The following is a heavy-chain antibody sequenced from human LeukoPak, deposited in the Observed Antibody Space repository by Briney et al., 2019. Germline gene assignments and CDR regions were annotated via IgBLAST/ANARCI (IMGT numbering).Heavy chain of an antibody. Sequence: SQTLSLTCAISGDSVSSNSAAWHWIRQSPSRGLEWLGRTYYRSKWYNDYAVSVKSRITINPDTSKNQFSLQLNSVTPEDTAVYYCARDNDYVWGSYREDWFDPWGQGTLVTVSS. V-gene: IGHV6-1*01. CDR1: GDSVSSNSAA. D-gene: IGHD3-16*02. CDR3: ARDNDYVWGSYREDWFDP. J-gene: IGHJ5*02. CDR2: TYYRSKWYN.